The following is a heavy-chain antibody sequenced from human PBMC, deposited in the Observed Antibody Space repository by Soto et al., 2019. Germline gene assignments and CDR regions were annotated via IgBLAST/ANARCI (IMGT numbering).Heavy chain of an antibody. J-gene: IGHJ5*02. CDR1: GGTFSSYA. CDR2: IIPIFGTA. CDR3: ARASRITMVRGVTYNWFDP. Sequence: SVKVSCKASGGTFSSYAISWVRQAPGQGLEWMGGIIPIFGTANYAQKFQGRVTITADESTSTAYMELSSLRSEDTAVYYCARASRITMVRGVTYNWFDPWGQGTLVTVSS. V-gene: IGHV1-69*13. D-gene: IGHD3-10*01.